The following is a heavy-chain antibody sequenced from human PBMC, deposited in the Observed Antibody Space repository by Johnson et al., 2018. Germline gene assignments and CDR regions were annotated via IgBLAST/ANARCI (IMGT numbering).Heavy chain of an antibody. D-gene: IGHD2-15*01. CDR2: IKQDGSEK. Sequence: VQLVESGGGLVQPGGSXRLSCAASGFTFSSYWMSWVRQAPGKGLEWVANIKQDGSEKDYVDSVKGRFTISRDNAKNSLYLQRNSLRAEDTAVYYCASLPSVAYLYWGQGTLVTVSS. CDR3: ASLPSVAYLY. V-gene: IGHV3-7*01. J-gene: IGHJ4*02. CDR1: GFTFSSYW.